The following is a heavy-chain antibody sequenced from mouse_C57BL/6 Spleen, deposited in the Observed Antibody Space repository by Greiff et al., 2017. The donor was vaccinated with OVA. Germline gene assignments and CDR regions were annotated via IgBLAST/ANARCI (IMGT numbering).Heavy chain of an antibody. CDR1: GFTFSSYT. V-gene: IGHV5-9*01. CDR2: ISGGGGNT. CDR3: ARHPYYYGSSYGDYFDY. D-gene: IGHD1-1*01. J-gene: IGHJ2*01. Sequence: EVQRVESGGGLVKPGGSLKLSCAASGFTFSSYTMSWVRQTPEKRLEWVATISGGGGNTYYPDSVKGRFTISRDNAKNTLYLQMSSLRSEDTALYYCARHPYYYGSSYGDYFDYWGQGTTLTVSS.